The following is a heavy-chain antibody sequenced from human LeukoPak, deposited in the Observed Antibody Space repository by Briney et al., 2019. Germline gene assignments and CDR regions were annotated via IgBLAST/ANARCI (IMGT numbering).Heavy chain of an antibody. Sequence: GGSLRLSCAASGISFTSFAMTWVRQAPGKGLEWVSVITGSGRTFYAASVEGRFTISRDNSKNTLSLQLDSLTADDTAIYYCAKGKRVGSPYSFDSWGQGTLVTVSS. J-gene: IGHJ4*02. CDR2: ITGSGRT. CDR3: AKGKRVGSPYSFDS. V-gene: IGHV3-23*01. D-gene: IGHD6-6*01. CDR1: GISFTSFA.